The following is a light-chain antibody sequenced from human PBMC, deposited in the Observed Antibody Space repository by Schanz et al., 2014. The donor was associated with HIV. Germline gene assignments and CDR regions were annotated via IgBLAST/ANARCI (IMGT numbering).Light chain of an antibody. V-gene: IGKV1D-13*01. Sequence: AIQLTQSPSSLSASVGDRVTITCRASQGISSALAWYQQKPGKAPKVLIYDASSLESGVPSRFSGSGSGTDFTLTISSVQPEDFAVYYCQQYGNSPQTFGQGTKVEIK. CDR3: QQYGNSPQT. CDR2: DAS. CDR1: QGISSA. J-gene: IGKJ1*01.